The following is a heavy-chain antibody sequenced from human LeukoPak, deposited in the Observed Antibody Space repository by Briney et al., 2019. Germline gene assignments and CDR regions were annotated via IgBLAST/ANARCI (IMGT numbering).Heavy chain of an antibody. Sequence: PGGSLKLSCAASGFIFSASPIHWVCQAPGKGLEWVGRIRSKEYSYASACAESLRGRCTVSRDDSDNTAYLQMSSLKTEDTAVYYCARRIGDSYFYGMDLWGQGTPVTVSS. D-gene: IGHD3-16*02. CDR3: ARRIGDSYFYGMDL. J-gene: IGHJ6*02. CDR1: GFIFSASP. V-gene: IGHV3-73*01. CDR2: IRSKEYSYAS.